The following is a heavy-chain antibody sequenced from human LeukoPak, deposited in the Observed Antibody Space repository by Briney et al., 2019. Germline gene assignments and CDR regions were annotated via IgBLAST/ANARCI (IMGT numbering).Heavy chain of an antibody. CDR1: GFTFDDYG. D-gene: IGHD2-15*01. Sequence: GGSLTLSCAASGFTFDDYGMSWVRHAPGKGLEWVSGINWNGGNTGYADSVKGRFTISRDNAKNSLYLQMNSLRAEDTALYYCARDFVGYCSGGSCYHLAFDIWGQGTMVTVSS. V-gene: IGHV3-20*04. J-gene: IGHJ3*02. CDR2: INWNGGNT. CDR3: ARDFVGYCSGGSCYHLAFDI.